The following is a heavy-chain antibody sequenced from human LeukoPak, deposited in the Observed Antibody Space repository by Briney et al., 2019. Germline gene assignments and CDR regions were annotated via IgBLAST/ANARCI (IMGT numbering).Heavy chain of an antibody. CDR2: IYTSGST. V-gene: IGHV4-4*07. CDR1: GGSISSYY. CDR3: ARGVSRGYSSGWYHFDY. Sequence: SETLSLTCTVSGGSISSYYWSWIRQPAGKGLEWIGRIYTSGSTNYNPSLKSRVTISVDTSKNQFSLKLSSVTAADTAVYYCARGVSRGYSSGWYHFDYWGQGTLVTVSS. D-gene: IGHD6-19*01. J-gene: IGHJ4*02.